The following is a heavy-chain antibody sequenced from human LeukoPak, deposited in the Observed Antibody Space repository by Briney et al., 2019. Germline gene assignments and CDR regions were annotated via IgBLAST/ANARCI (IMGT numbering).Heavy chain of an antibody. D-gene: IGHD3-3*01. CDR3: ARGYXPYDFWL. CDR2: IYYSGST. Sequence: SETLSLTCTVSGGSISSDYWSWIRQPPGKGLEWIGYIYYSGSTNYNPSLKSRVTISVDTSKNQFSLKLSSVTAADTAVYYCARGYXPYDFWLWGXXTXVTVSS. V-gene: IGHV4-59*01. CDR1: GGSISSDY. J-gene: IGHJ4*01.